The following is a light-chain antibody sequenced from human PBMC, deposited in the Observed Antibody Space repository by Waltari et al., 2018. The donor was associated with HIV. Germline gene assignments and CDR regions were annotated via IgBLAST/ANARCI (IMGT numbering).Light chain of an antibody. CDR2: TNK. CDR3: GTWDSSLSDWV. J-gene: IGLJ3*02. CDR1: SSNTGNNY. Sequence: QSVLTQPPSVSAAPGQKVTISCSGSSSNTGNNYVSWYQQVPGTAPKLLIYTNKKRPAGILDRFSGSKSGTSATLGITGLQTGDEADYYCGTWDSSLSDWVFGGGTKLTVL. V-gene: IGLV1-51*01.